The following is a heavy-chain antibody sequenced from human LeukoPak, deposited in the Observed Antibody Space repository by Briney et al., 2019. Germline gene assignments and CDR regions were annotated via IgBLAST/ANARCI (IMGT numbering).Heavy chain of an antibody. CDR1: GYTFTSYD. D-gene: IGHD6-19*01. CDR3: ASKGRNSSGWSPFDY. Sequence: ASVKVSCTASGYTFTSYDINWVRQATGQGLEWMGWMNPNSGNTGYAQKFQGRVTMTRNTSISTAYMELSSLRSEDTAVYYCASKGRNSSGWSPFDYWGQGTLVTVSS. V-gene: IGHV1-8*01. J-gene: IGHJ4*02. CDR2: MNPNSGNT.